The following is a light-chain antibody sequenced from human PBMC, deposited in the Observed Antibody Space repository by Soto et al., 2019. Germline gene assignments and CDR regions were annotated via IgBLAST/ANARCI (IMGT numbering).Light chain of an antibody. Sequence: EIRLTQSPSSLSASVGDRVTIACRASHDINNFLAWFQQKPGKVPELLIYAASSLKSGVPSRFSGSGSGTDFTLTIDGLQPEDVATYFCQNYDSVPYTFGQGTKLEIK. CDR2: AAS. J-gene: IGKJ2*01. CDR3: QNYDSVPYT. CDR1: HDINNF. V-gene: IGKV1-27*01.